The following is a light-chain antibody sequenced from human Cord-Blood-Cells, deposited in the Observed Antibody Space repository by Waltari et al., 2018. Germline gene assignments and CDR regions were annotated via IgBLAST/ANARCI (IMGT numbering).Light chain of an antibody. J-gene: IGKJ1*01. V-gene: IGKV4-1*01. CDR1: QRVLYSSNNKNY. CDR3: QQYYSTPQT. Sequence: DIVMTQSPDSLAVSLGERATINCKSSQRVLYSSNNKNYLAWYQQKPGQPPKQLIYWASTRESGVPVRFSGSGSGTDFTLTIRSLQAEDVAVYYCQQYYSTPQTFGQGTKVEIK. CDR2: WAS.